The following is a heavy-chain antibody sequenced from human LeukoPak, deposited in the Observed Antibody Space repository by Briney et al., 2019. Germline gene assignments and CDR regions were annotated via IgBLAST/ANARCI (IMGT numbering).Heavy chain of an antibody. V-gene: IGHV4-39*07. CDR3: ARSYYDFWSGPLGWFDP. Sequence: PETLSLTCTVSGGSISSSSYYWGWIRQPPGKGLEWIGSIYYSGSTYYNPSLKSRVTISVDTSKNQFSLKLSSVTAADTAVYYCARSYYDFWSGPLGWFDPWGQGTLVTVSS. CDR2: IYYSGST. J-gene: IGHJ5*02. CDR1: GGSISSSSYY. D-gene: IGHD3-3*01.